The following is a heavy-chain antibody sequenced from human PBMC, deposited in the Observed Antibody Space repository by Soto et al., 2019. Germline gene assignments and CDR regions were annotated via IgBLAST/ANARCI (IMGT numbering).Heavy chain of an antibody. Sequence: GASVKVSCKASEDTFRNYAISWVRQAPGQGLEWMGGIIPIFGTANYAQKFQGRVTITADESTSTAYMELSSLRSEDTAVYYCARGHAGYCSSTSCYGFDPWGQGTLVTVSS. D-gene: IGHD2-2*01. CDR1: EDTFRNYA. CDR3: ARGHAGYCSSTSCYGFDP. CDR2: IIPIFGTA. J-gene: IGHJ5*02. V-gene: IGHV1-69*13.